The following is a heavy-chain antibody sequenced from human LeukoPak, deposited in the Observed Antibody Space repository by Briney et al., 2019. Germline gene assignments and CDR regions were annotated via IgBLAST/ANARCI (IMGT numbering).Heavy chain of an antibody. CDR2: VTSDGGTT. V-gene: IGHV3-64D*06. CDR3: VKVSSTVGATYFDY. CDR1: EFTFSTYA. Sequence: GVFLRLSCSASEFTFSTYAMHWVRQAPGEELEYISGVTSDGGTTYHADSVKGRFTISRDNSKNTLYLQMSSLRVEDTAVYYCVKVSSTVGATYFDYWGQGTLVTVSS. J-gene: IGHJ4*02. D-gene: IGHD1-26*01.